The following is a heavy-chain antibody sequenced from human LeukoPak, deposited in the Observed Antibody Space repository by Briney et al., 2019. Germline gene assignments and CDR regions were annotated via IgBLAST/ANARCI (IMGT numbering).Heavy chain of an antibody. CDR2: IYYSGST. V-gene: IGHV4-31*03. CDR1: GGSISSGGYY. Sequence: SETLSLTCTVSGGSISSGGYYWSWIRQHPGKGLEWIGYIYYSGSTYYNPSLKSRVTISADTSKNQFSLKLSSVTAADTAVYYCARARMGGITMVRGAKYYFDYWGQGTLVTVSS. CDR3: ARARMGGITMVRGAKYYFDY. J-gene: IGHJ4*02. D-gene: IGHD3-10*01.